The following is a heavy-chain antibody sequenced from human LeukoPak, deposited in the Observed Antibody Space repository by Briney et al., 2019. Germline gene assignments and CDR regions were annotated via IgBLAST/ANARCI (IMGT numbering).Heavy chain of an antibody. Sequence: PGRSLRLSCAASGFTFDDYAMHWVRQAPGKGLEWVSGISWNSGSIGYADSVKGRFTISRDNAKNSLYLQMNSLRAEDTALYYCAKDKGSSGPKLSGYGMDVWGQGTTVTVSS. CDR2: ISWNSGSI. J-gene: IGHJ6*02. D-gene: IGHD3-22*01. CDR1: GFTFDDYA. V-gene: IGHV3-9*01. CDR3: AKDKGSSGPKLSGYGMDV.